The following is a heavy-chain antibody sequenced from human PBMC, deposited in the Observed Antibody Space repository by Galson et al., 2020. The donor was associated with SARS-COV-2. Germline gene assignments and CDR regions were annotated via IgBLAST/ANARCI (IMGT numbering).Heavy chain of an antibody. CDR1: GFTFSSYW. J-gene: IGHJ6*03. CDR2: INSDGSST. D-gene: IGHD2-2*01. Sequence: GGSLRLSCAASGFTFSSYWMHWVRQAPGKGLVWVSRINSDGSSTSYADSVKGRFTISRDNAKNTLYLQMNSLRAEDTAVYYCAREGIVVVRHMDVWGKGTTVTFSS. CDR3: AREGIVVVRHMDV. V-gene: IGHV3-74*01.